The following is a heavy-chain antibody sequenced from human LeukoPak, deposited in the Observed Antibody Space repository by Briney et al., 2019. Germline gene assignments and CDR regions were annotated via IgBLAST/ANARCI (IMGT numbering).Heavy chain of an antibody. V-gene: IGHV3-21*01. J-gene: IGHJ4*02. CDR2: ISSSRSYI. Sequence: GGSLRLSCAASGFTFSSYSMNWVRQAPGKGLEWVSFISSSRSYIYYADSVKGRFTISRDNAKNSLYLQMNSLRAEDTTVYYCATYIAASGKLYWGQGTLVTVSS. CDR1: GFTFSSYS. D-gene: IGHD6-13*01. CDR3: ATYIAASGKLY.